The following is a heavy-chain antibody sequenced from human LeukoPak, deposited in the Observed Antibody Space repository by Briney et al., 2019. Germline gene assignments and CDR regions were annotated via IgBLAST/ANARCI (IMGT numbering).Heavy chain of an antibody. Sequence: GASVKVSCKASGYTFTSYGISWVRQAPGQGLEWMGWISAYNGNTNYAQKLQGRVTMTTDTPTSTAYMELRSLRSDDTAVYYCARAEYYYGSGSYSLPNYYYYYMDVWGKGTTVTVSS. CDR3: ARAEYYYGSGSYSLPNYYYYYMDV. D-gene: IGHD3-10*01. V-gene: IGHV1-18*01. CDR2: ISAYNGNT. J-gene: IGHJ6*03. CDR1: GYTFTSYG.